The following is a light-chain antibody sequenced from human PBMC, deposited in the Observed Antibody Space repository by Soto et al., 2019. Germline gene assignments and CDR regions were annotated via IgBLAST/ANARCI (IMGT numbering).Light chain of an antibody. CDR3: QQRNNWPLT. CDR2: DTS. CDR1: QSIKNY. V-gene: IGKV3-11*01. J-gene: IGKJ1*01. Sequence: EIVLTQSPATLSLSPGERATLSCRASQSIKNYLAWYQQKPGQAPRLLIYDTSNRATGIPARFSGSGSGTDFTLTISRLEPEEFAFYYCQQRNNWPLTFGQGTKVDIK.